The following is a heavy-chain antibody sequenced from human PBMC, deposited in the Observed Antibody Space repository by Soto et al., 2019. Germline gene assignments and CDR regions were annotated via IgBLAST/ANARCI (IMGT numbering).Heavy chain of an antibody. D-gene: IGHD2-2*01. CDR1: GFTFSSYA. J-gene: IGHJ3*02. CDR2: ISGSGGST. CDR3: ANEYCSSTSCPGLAAFDI. Sequence: HPGGSLRLSCAASGFTFSSYAMSWVRQAPGKGLEWVSAISGSGGSTYYADSVKGRFTISRDNSKNTLYLQMNSLRAEDTAVYYCANEYCSSTSCPGLAAFDIWGQGTMVTVSS. V-gene: IGHV3-23*01.